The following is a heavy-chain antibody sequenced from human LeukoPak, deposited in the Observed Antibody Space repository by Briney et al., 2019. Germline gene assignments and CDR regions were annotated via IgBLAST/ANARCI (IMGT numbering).Heavy chain of an antibody. Sequence: GESLKISCKGSGYSFTNYWIAWVRQMPGKGLEWMGIIYPGDADTRYSPSFQGQVTISADKSISTAYLQWISLKASDTAVYYCARWGRAVGGWSRHTFDYWGQGTLVTVSS. CDR1: GYSFTNYW. V-gene: IGHV5-51*01. CDR2: IYPGDADT. J-gene: IGHJ4*02. D-gene: IGHD6-19*01. CDR3: ARWGRAVGGWSRHTFDY.